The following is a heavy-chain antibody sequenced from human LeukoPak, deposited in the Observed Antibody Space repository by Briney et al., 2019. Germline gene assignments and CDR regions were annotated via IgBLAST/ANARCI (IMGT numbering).Heavy chain of an antibody. V-gene: IGHV3-23*01. J-gene: IGHJ4*02. D-gene: IGHD3-9*01. CDR3: ARMSTGYYDDY. CDR2: ISDASFSI. Sequence: GGSLRLSCAASGFAFKSYSMYWVRQGPGKGLEWVASISDASFSINYADSVKGRFTTSRDNSTNILYLQMNNLRAEDTALYYCARMSTGYYDDYWGQGTLVAVPS. CDR1: GFAFKSYS.